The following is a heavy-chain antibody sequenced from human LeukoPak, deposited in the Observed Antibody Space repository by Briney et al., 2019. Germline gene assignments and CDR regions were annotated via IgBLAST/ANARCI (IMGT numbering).Heavy chain of an antibody. J-gene: IGHJ3*02. D-gene: IGHD1-26*01. CDR3: ARDLRTQWELLSDAFDI. CDR1: GYTLTELS. Sequence: ASVKVSCKVSGYTLTELSMHWVRQAPGKGLEWLGGFDPEDGETIYAQKFQGRVTMTRDTSISTAYMELSRLRSDDTAVYYCARDLRTQWELLSDAFDIWGQGTMVTVSS. CDR2: FDPEDGET. V-gene: IGHV1-24*01.